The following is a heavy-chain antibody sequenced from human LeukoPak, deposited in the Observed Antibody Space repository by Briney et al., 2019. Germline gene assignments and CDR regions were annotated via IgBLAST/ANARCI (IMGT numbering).Heavy chain of an antibody. CDR1: GGSFSGYY. J-gene: IGHJ3*02. D-gene: IGHD5-18*01. CDR2: INHSGST. V-gene: IGHV4-34*01. CDR3: ARHGFGYSYGRRGAFDI. Sequence: PSETLSLTCAVYGGSFSGYYWSWIRQPPGKGLEWIGEINHSGSTNYNPSLKSRVTISVDTSKNQFSLKLSSVTAADTAVYYCARHGFGYSYGRRGAFDIWGQGTMVTVSS.